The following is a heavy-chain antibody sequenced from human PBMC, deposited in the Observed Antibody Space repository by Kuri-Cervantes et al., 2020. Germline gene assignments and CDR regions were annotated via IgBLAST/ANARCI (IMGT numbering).Heavy chain of an antibody. V-gene: IGHV4-61*01. Sequence: SETLSLTCTVSGGSVSSGSYYWSWIRQPPGKGLEWIGYIYYSGSTNYNPSLKSRVTISVDTSKNQFSLKLSSVTAADTAVYYCARGRGHCTSASCYRGYYYYYMDVWGKGTTVTVSS. J-gene: IGHJ6*03. CDR2: IYYSGST. CDR3: ARGRGHCTSASCYRGYYYYYMDV. CDR1: GGSVSSGSYY. D-gene: IGHD2-2*02.